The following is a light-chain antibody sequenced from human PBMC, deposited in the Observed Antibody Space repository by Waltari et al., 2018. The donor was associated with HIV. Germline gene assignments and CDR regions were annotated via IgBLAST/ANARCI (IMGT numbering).Light chain of an antibody. CDR3: QQYERLPIT. Sequence: DIQMTQSPSSLSASVGDRVTITCQASQDISNCLNWYQQEPGKAPKLLIDDASNLQTGVTSRFRGSGSGTDFTVTISSLQPEDIATYYCQQYERLPITFGQGTRLEIK. CDR2: DAS. V-gene: IGKV1-33*01. CDR1: QDISNC. J-gene: IGKJ5*01.